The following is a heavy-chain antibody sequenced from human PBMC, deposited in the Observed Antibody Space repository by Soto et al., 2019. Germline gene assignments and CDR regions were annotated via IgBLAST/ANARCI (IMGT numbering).Heavy chain of an antibody. CDR3: ARGVGNSAPDY. CDR1: GYTFTGYY. CDR2: INPNSGGT. V-gene: IGHV1-2*02. Sequence: GASVKVSCKASGYTFTGYYMHWVRQAPGQGLEWMGWINPNSGGTNYAQKFQGRVTITRDTSASTAYMELSSLRSEDTAVYYCARGVGNSAPDYWGQGTLVTVSS. J-gene: IGHJ4*02. D-gene: IGHD1-7*01.